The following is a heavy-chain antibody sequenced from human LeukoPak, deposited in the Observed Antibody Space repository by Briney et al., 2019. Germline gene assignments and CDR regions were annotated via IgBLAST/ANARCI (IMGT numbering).Heavy chain of an antibody. V-gene: IGHV1-2*02. D-gene: IGHD3-10*01. Sequence: ASVKVSCKASGYTFTAYYMHWVRQAPGQGLEWMGWINPNSGGTNSSQKFQDRVTLTRDTSISTAYMELGSLRSDDTAIYYCAXXXGSGSSYHPDYWGQGTLVTVSS. CDR3: AXXXGSGSSYHPDY. J-gene: IGHJ4*02. CDR1: GYTFTAYY. CDR2: INPNSGGT.